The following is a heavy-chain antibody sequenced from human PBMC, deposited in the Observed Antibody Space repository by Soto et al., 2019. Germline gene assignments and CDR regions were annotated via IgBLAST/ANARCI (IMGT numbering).Heavy chain of an antibody. V-gene: IGHV1-24*01. D-gene: IGHD3-9*01. Sequence: ASVKVSCKVSGYTLTELSMQWVRQAPGKGLEWMGGFDPEDGEEMYAQKFQGRVTMTEDTSTDTAYMELSGLRSDDTGVYYCAHDIPLRLWGQGTLVTVSS. CDR3: AHDIPLRL. CDR1: GYTLTELS. J-gene: IGHJ4*02. CDR2: FDPEDGEE.